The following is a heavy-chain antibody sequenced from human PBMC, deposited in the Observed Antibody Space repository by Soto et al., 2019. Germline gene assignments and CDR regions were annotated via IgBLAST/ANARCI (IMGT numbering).Heavy chain of an antibody. CDR3: ARVYDILTSAWLDP. J-gene: IGHJ5*02. CDR1: GFTLSDYY. CDR2: ISTNNRYT. V-gene: IGHV3-11*03. D-gene: IGHD3-9*01. Sequence: GGSLRLSCAASGFTLSDYYMTWIRQAPGKGLEWISYISTNNRYTKYADSVKGQFTISRDDAKNSLYLQMNSLRVEDTSVYYCARVYDILTSAWLDPWGQGTLVTVSS.